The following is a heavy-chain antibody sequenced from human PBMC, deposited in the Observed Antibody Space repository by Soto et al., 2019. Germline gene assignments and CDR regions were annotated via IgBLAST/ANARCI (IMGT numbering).Heavy chain of an antibody. CDR1: GFTFSSYA. Sequence: GGSLRLSCAASGFTFSSYAMHWVRQAPGKGLEWVAVISYDGSNKYYADSVKGRFTISRDNSKNTLYLQMNSLRAEDTAVYYCARDSILTMVRGHFSRPGAFDIWGQGTMVTVSS. CDR3: ARDSILTMVRGHFSRPGAFDI. CDR2: ISYDGSNK. D-gene: IGHD3-10*01. V-gene: IGHV3-30-3*01. J-gene: IGHJ3*02.